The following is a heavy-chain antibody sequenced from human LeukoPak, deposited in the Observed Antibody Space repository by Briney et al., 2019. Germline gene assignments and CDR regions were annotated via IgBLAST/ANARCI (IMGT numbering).Heavy chain of an antibody. Sequence: SETLSLTCAVSGGSISSSNWWSGVRQPPGEGLGWIGEIYHSGSTNYNPSLKSRVTISVDKSKNQFSLKLSSVTAADTAVYYCARDKTYGSGGFDYWGQGTLVTVSS. CDR2: IYHSGST. V-gene: IGHV4-4*02. D-gene: IGHD3-10*01. CDR3: ARDKTYGSGGFDY. CDR1: GGSISSSNW. J-gene: IGHJ4*02.